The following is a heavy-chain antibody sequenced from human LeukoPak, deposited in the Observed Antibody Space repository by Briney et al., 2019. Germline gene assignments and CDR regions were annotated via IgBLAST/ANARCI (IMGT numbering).Heavy chain of an antibody. Sequence: SAGSLRLSCEASGFAFSVYAMSWLRQPPGKGLEWVSTINANSGTTSYAASVRGRFTISRDNSKNALYLQLTTLRADDTATYYCAKPISGGLAVTADWFHPWGQGTLVVVSS. CDR1: GFAFSVYA. CDR2: INANSGTT. J-gene: IGHJ5*01. CDR3: AKPISGGLAVTADWFHP. V-gene: IGHV3-23*01. D-gene: IGHD6-19*01.